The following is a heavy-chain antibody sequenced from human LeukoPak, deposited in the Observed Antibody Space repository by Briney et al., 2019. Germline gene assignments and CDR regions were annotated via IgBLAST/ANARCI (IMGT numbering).Heavy chain of an antibody. CDR1: GGSFSGCY. V-gene: IGHV4-34*01. J-gene: IGHJ4*02. D-gene: IGHD3-10*01. CDR3: ARLPHMVRGVIRRLKDY. CDR2: INHSGST. Sequence: SETLSPTCAVYGGSFSGCYWSWIRQPPGKGLEWIGEINHSGSTNYNPSLKSRVTISVDTSKNQFSLKLSSVTAADTAVYYCARLPHMVRGVIRRLKDYWGQGTLVTVSS.